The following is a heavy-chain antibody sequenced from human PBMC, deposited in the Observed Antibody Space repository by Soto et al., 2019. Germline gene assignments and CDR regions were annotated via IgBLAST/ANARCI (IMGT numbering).Heavy chain of an antibody. V-gene: IGHV1-3*01. D-gene: IGHD3-3*01. CDR3: ARGSGAYHSWFDP. J-gene: IGHJ5*02. CDR1: GYTFTSYS. CDR2: INAGTGDT. Sequence: ASVKVSCKASGYTFTSYSVHWVRQAPGKWLEWVAWINAGTGDTRNSQNFQGRVTITRDTSASTAYMILSSLTLEDTGVYYCARGSGAYHSWFDPWGQGTLVTVSS.